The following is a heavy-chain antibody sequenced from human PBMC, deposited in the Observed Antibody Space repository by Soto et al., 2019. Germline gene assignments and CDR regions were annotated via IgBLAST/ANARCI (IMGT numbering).Heavy chain of an antibody. CDR1: GFTFSSYG. D-gene: IGHD2-2*01. Sequence: VQLVESGGGVVQPGRSLRLSCAASGFTFSSYGMHWVRQAPGKGLEWVAVISYDGSNKYYADSVKGRFTISRDNSKKTVYLQMNSLRAEDTAVYYCAKDTRDIVVVPAAMMYYYGMDVWCQGTTVTVSS. CDR2: ISYDGSNK. CDR3: AKDTRDIVVVPAAMMYYYGMDV. V-gene: IGHV3-30*18. J-gene: IGHJ6*02.